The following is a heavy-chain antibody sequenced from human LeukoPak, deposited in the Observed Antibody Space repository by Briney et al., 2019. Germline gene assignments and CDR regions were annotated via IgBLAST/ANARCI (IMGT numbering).Heavy chain of an antibody. V-gene: IGHV4-4*07. CDR1: GGSFTSFY. D-gene: IGHD3-10*01. Sequence: SETLSPTCAVSGGSFTSFYWSWIRQPAGEGLEYIGRMFGSGSTNYSPSLKSRVTISVDTSKNHFSLKLTSVTAADTAVYYCARGRFPVGYYDHWGKGFLVTVSS. CDR2: MFGSGST. CDR3: ARGRFPVGYYDH. J-gene: IGHJ4*02.